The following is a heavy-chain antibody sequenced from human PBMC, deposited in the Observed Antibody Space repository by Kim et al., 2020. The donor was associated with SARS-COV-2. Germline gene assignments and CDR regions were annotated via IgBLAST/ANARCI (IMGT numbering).Heavy chain of an antibody. CDR1: GGSISSSSYY. CDR3: ASALFDWLSSYYFDY. CDR2: IYYSGST. D-gene: IGHD3-9*01. Sequence: SETLSLTCTVSGGSISSSSYYWGWIRQPPGKGLEWIGSIYYSGSTYYNPSLKSRVTISVDTSKNQFSLKLSSVTAADTAVYYCASALFDWLSSYYFDYWGQGTLVTVSS. V-gene: IGHV4-39*01. J-gene: IGHJ4*02.